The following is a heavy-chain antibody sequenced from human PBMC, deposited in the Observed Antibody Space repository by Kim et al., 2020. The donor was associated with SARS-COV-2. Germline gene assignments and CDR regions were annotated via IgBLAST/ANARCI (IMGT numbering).Heavy chain of an antibody. D-gene: IGHD5-18*01. CDR3: ARDPVDTAMGGIDY. V-gene: IGHV1-2*06. J-gene: IGHJ4*02. Sequence: ASVKVSCKASGYTFTGYYMHWVRQAPGQGLEWMGRINPNSGGTNYAQKFQGRVTMTRDTSISTAYMELSRLRSDDTAVYYCARDPVDTAMGGIDYWGQGTLVTVSS. CDR2: INPNSGGT. CDR1: GYTFTGYY.